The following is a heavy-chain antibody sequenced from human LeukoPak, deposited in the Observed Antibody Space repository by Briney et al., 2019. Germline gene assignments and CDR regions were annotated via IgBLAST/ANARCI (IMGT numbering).Heavy chain of an antibody. CDR1: GSTFGSHS. V-gene: IGHV3-48*01. CDR3: ATTLDY. J-gene: IGHJ4*02. Sequence: GGSLRLSCAASGSTFGSHSMNWVRQAPGKGLEWVSYISSSSTTIYYADSVKGRFTISRDNARNSLYLQMNSLRAEDTAVYYCATTLDYWGQGTLVTVSS. CDR2: ISSSSTTI.